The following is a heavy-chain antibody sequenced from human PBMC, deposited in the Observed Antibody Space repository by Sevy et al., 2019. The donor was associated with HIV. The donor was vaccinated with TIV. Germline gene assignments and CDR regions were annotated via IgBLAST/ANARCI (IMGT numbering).Heavy chain of an antibody. Sequence: GGSLRLSCAASGFTFSSYAMSWVRQAPGKGLEWVSAISGRGGSTYYADSVKGRFTISRDNSKNTLYLQMNSLGAEDTAVYYCAKDSSGYSSGWYGQFDYWGQGTLVTVSS. V-gene: IGHV3-23*01. CDR3: AKDSSGYSSGWYGQFDY. CDR1: GFTFSSYA. D-gene: IGHD6-19*01. J-gene: IGHJ4*02. CDR2: ISGRGGST.